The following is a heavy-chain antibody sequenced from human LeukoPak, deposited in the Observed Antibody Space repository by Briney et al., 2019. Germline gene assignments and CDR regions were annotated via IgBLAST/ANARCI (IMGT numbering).Heavy chain of an antibody. CDR1: GFTFSSYS. J-gene: IGHJ4*02. D-gene: IGHD6-13*01. CDR2: ISSSSSYI. CDR3: ARGSIAAADDFFDY. Sequence: GGSLRLSCAASGFTFSSYSMNRVRQAPGKGLGWVSSISSSSSYIYYADSVKGRFTISRDNAKNSLYLQMNSLRAEDTAVYYCARGSIAAADDFFDYWGQGTLVTVSS. V-gene: IGHV3-21*01.